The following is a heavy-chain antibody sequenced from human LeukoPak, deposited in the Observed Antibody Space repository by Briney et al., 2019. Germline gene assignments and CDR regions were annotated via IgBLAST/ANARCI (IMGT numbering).Heavy chain of an antibody. Sequence: GGSLRLSCAASGFTFSSYWMHWVRQAPGKGLVWVSRINSDGSSTSYADSVKGRFTISRDSAKNTLYLQMNSLRAEDTAVYYCARVRDSSGWYPDAFDIWGQGTMVTVSS. CDR3: ARVRDSSGWYPDAFDI. J-gene: IGHJ3*02. V-gene: IGHV3-74*01. D-gene: IGHD6-19*01. CDR1: GFTFSSYW. CDR2: INSDGSST.